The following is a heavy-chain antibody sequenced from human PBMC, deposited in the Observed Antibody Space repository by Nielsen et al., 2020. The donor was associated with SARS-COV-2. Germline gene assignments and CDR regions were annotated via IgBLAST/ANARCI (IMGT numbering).Heavy chain of an antibody. J-gene: IGHJ1*01. V-gene: IGHV1-69*13. CDR2: IIPIFGTA. D-gene: IGHD1-26*01. CDR3: ARDEDLGGSGHLQH. Sequence: SVKVSCKASGGTFSSYAISWVRQAPGQGLEWMGGIIPIFGTANYAQKFQGRVTITADESTSTAYMELSSLRSDDTAAYYCARDEDLGGSGHLQHWGQGTLVTV. CDR1: GGTFSSYA.